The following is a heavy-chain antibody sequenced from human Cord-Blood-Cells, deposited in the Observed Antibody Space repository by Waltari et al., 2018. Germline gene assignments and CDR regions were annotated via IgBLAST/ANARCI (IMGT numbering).Heavy chain of an antibody. V-gene: IGHV4-34*01. CDR1: GGSFSGYY. J-gene: IGHJ4*02. CDR3: ARLFVSEPAAPSFDY. Sequence: QVQLQQWGAGLLKPSETLSLTCAVYGGSFSGYYWSWIRQPPGKGLEWIGEINHSGSTNDNPSLKSRVTISVDTSKTQFSLKRSSVAAADTAVYYCARLFVSEPAAPSFDYWGQGTLVTVSS. CDR2: INHSGST. D-gene: IGHD2-2*01.